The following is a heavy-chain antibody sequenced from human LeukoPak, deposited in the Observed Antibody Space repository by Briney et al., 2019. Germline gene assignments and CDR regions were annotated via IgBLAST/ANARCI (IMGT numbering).Heavy chain of an antibody. CDR1: GFTFSSYS. J-gene: IGHJ4*02. CDR3: ARDTGSFDY. D-gene: IGHD2-8*02. Sequence: GGSLRLSCAASGFTFSSYSMNWVRQAPGKGLEWVSYISSSSSTIYYADSVKGRFTISRDNAKSSLYLQMNSLRAEDTAVYYCARDTGSFDYWGQGTLVTVSS. CDR2: ISSSSSTI. V-gene: IGHV3-48*01.